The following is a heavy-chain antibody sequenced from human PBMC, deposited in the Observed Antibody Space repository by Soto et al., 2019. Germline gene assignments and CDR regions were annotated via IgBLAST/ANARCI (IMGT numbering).Heavy chain of an antibody. CDR1: GFTFSSYW. J-gene: IGHJ4*02. CDR3: ATGGLQGLGN. V-gene: IGHV3-74*01. D-gene: IGHD4-4*01. Sequence: VQLVESGGGLVQPGGSLRVSCAASGFTFSSYWVHWVRQAPGKGLVWVSHISTDGRSTTYAESVKGRFPISRDNAENTLYLQMDSLTVEDTAVYYCATGGLQGLGNWGQGTLVTVSS. CDR2: ISTDGRST.